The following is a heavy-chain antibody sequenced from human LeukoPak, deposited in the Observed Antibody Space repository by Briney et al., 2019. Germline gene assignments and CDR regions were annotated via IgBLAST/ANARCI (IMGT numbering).Heavy chain of an antibody. Sequence: GGSLRLSCAASGFTFSSYAVSWVRQAPGKGLEWVSAISGSGGSTYYADSVKGRFTISRDNSKNTLYLQMNSLRAEDTAVYYCAKYDYYDSSGYRYLDYWGQGTLVTVSS. D-gene: IGHD3-22*01. CDR2: ISGSGGST. CDR3: AKYDYYDSSGYRYLDY. J-gene: IGHJ4*02. V-gene: IGHV3-23*01. CDR1: GFTFSSYA.